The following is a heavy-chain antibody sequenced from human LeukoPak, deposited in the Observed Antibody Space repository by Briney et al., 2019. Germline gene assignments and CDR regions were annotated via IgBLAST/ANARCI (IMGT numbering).Heavy chain of an antibody. V-gene: IGHV1-24*01. J-gene: IGHJ3*02. D-gene: IGHD1-7*01. CDR1: GHTLSEIS. Sequence: AGVTVSFKVSGHTLSEISMHWVRQAPGKGLEGMGIFDPEDGETMYAENFEGRFTITENTSRETAYLQLSSLRSEDTAVYFCATDKGGPGTTFHDPFDNWGQGTMVTVSS. CDR2: FDPEDGET. CDR3: ATDKGGPGTTFHDPFDN.